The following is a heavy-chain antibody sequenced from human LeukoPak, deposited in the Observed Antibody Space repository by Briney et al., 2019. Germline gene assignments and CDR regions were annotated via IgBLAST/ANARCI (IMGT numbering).Heavy chain of an antibody. CDR3: ARDLLSVDNYDALDI. CDR2: IVPMFGTD. D-gene: IGHD5-12*01. CDR1: GATFGSHS. V-gene: IGHV1-69*13. Sequence: SVKXSCKASGATFGSHSISWVRQAPGQGLEWMGGIVPMFGTDVYAQRFQGRVTVTADESTTTAYMELNRLTSEDTAMYYCARDLLSVDNYDALDIWGQGTMVTVSS. J-gene: IGHJ3*02.